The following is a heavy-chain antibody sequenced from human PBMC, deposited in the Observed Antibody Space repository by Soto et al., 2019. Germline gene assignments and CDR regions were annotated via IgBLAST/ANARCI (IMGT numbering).Heavy chain of an antibody. J-gene: IGHJ5*02. CDR3: ARGHIAVGPNWFDP. D-gene: IGHD6-19*01. V-gene: IGHV6-1*01. CDR2: TYYRSKWYN. Sequence: SQTLSLTCAISGDSVSSNSAAWNWIRQSPSRGLEWLGRTYYRSKWYNDYAVSVKSRVTINPDTSKNQFSLQLNSVTPEDTAVYYCARGHIAVGPNWFDPWGQGTLVTVSS. CDR1: GDSVSSNSAA.